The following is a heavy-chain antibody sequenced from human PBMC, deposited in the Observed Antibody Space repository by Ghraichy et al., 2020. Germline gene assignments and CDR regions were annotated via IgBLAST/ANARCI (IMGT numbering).Heavy chain of an antibody. D-gene: IGHD6-6*01. CDR3: ARDSVAVRPGWFDP. Sequence: ASVKVSCKASGYSFTTYAINWVRQAPGQGLEWMGWISAYNGNTKYAQNFQGRVTMTTDTLTKTAYMELRSLTSDDTAVYYCARDSVAVRPGWFDPWGQGTLVTVSS. CDR1: GYSFTTYA. V-gene: IGHV1-18*04. CDR2: ISAYNGNT. J-gene: IGHJ5*02.